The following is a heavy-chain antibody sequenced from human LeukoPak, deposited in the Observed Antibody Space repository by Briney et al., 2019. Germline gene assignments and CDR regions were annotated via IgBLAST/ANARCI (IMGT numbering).Heavy chain of an antibody. CDR2: IYYSGST. Sequence: NPSETLSLTCTVSGGSISSSSYYWSWIRQPPGKGLEWIGSIYYSGSTYYNPSLKSRVTISVDTSKNQFSLKLSSVTAADTAVYYCASRSGWSHYWGQGTLVTVSS. CDR3: ASRSGWSHY. CDR1: GGSISSSSYY. V-gene: IGHV4-39*01. J-gene: IGHJ4*02. D-gene: IGHD6-19*01.